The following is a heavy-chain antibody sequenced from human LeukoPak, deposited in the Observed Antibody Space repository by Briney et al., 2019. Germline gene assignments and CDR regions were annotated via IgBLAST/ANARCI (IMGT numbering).Heavy chain of an antibody. J-gene: IGHJ4*02. CDR2: ISYDGSNK. CDR3: AKVPRGASYFDY. V-gene: IGHV3-30-3*01. Sequence: GGSLRLSCAASGFMFSNYAMHWVRQAPGKGLEWVAVISYDGSNKYYADSVKGRFTISRDNSKNTLYLQMNSLRAEDTAVYYCAKVPRGASYFDYWGQGTLVTVSS. CDR1: GFMFSNYA.